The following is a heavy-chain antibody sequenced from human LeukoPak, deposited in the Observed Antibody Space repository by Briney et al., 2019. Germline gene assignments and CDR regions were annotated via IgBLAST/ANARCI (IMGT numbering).Heavy chain of an antibody. CDR2: IYTSGST. CDR1: GGSISSGSYY. V-gene: IGHV4-61*02. D-gene: IGHD5-12*01. CDR3: ARDRGGYQSFDY. Sequence: SQTLSFTCTVSGGSISSGSYYWSWIRQPAGKGLEWIGRIYTSGSTNYNPSLKSRVTISVDTSKNQFSLKLSSVTAADTAVYYCARDRGGYQSFDYWGQGTLVTVSS. J-gene: IGHJ4*02.